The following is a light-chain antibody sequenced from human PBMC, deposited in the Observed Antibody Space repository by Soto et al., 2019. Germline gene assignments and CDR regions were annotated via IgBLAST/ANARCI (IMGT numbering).Light chain of an antibody. Sequence: QSVLTQPASVSGSPGQAITISCTGTSSDVGGYTYVSWYQQHPGKAPKLIIYDVSNRPSGVSNRFSGSKSGNTASLTISGLQAEDEADYYCSSYTTSNTRQIVFGTGTKVTVL. CDR2: DVS. CDR1: SSDVGGYTY. CDR3: SSYTTSNTRQIV. V-gene: IGLV2-14*01. J-gene: IGLJ1*01.